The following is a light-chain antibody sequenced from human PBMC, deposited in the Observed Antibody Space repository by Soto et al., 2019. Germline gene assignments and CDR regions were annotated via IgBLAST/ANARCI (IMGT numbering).Light chain of an antibody. CDR2: DAS. CDR3: QQYNTYWLT. CDR1: QSISSW. V-gene: IGKV1-5*01. J-gene: IGKJ4*01. Sequence: DIQMTQPPSTLSASVGDRVTITCRASQSISSWLAWYQQKPGKAPKLLIYDASSLESGVPSRFSGSGSGTEFTLTISSLQPDDFATYYCQQYNTYWLTFGGGTKVDIK.